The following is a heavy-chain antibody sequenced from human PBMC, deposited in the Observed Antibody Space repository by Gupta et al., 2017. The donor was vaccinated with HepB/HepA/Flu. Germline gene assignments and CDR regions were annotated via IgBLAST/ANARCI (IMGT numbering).Heavy chain of an antibody. V-gene: IGHV3-49*04. CDR1: GFTFGDYA. J-gene: IGHJ4*02. D-gene: IGHD3-3*01. Sequence: EVQLVESGGGLVQPGRPLRLSCTASGFTFGDYAMSWVRQAPGKGLEWVGFIRSKAYGGTTEYAASVKGRFTISRDDSKSIAYLQMNSLKTEDTAVYYCTRDSYYDFWSGSQEMSFDYWGQGTLVTVSS. CDR3: TRDSYYDFWSGSQEMSFDY. CDR2: IRSKAYGGTT.